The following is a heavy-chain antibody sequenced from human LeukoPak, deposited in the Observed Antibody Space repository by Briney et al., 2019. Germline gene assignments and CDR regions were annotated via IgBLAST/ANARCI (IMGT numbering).Heavy chain of an antibody. Sequence: ASVKVSCKASGYTFTSYDINWVRQATGQGLEWMGWINPNSGNTGYAQKFQGRVTITRNTSISTAYMELSSLRSEDTAVYYCARGRVPAATHYYYYMDVWGKGTTVTVSS. J-gene: IGHJ6*03. CDR1: GYTFTSYD. CDR2: INPNSGNT. V-gene: IGHV1-8*03. CDR3: ARGRVPAATHYYYYMDV. D-gene: IGHD2-2*01.